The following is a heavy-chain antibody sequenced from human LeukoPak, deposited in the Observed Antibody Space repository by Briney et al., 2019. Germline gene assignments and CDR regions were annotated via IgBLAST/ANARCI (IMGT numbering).Heavy chain of an antibody. V-gene: IGHV3-23*01. CDR2: ISGSGGST. J-gene: IGHJ4*02. Sequence: PSETLSLTCAVSGYSISSGYYWGWIRQAPGKGLEWVSAISGSGGSTYYADSVKGRFTISRDNSKNTLYLQMNSLRAEDTAVYYCAKDRTAARPYYFDYWGQGTLVTVSS. D-gene: IGHD6-6*01. CDR3: AKDRTAARPYYFDY. CDR1: GYSISSGYY.